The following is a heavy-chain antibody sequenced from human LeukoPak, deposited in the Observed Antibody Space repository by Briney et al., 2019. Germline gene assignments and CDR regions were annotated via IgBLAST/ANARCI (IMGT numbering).Heavy chain of an antibody. J-gene: IGHJ4*02. CDR1: GFIFSNFW. V-gene: IGHV3-7*04. CDR3: TRALDD. CDR2: INQNGGEK. Sequence: GGSLRLSCATSGFIFSNFWMDWVRQAPGKGLEWVANINQNGGEKYYADSVKGRFTISRDNAKNSLYLQMNSLRVEDTAVYYCTRALDDWGQGTLVTVSS.